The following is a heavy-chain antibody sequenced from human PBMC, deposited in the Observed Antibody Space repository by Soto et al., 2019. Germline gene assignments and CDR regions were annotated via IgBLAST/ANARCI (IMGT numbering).Heavy chain of an antibody. CDR1: GYTFTTYG. V-gene: IGHV1-18*04. Sequence: QVQLVQSGAEVKKPGASVKVSCKASGYTFTTYGITWVRQAPGQGLEWMGWISAYSGNTNYAQKLQGRLTVTTDTSTTTAYMDLRSLSSDDTAVYYCERVVKACYYGDHGRYYIDYWGHGTLVTVSS. CDR2: ISAYSGNT. D-gene: IGHD4-17*01. CDR3: ERVVKACYYGDHGRYYIDY. J-gene: IGHJ4*01.